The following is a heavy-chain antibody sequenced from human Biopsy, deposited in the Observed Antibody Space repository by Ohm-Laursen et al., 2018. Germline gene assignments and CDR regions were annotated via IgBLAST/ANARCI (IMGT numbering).Heavy chain of an antibody. CDR2: INPSGSTT. CDR1: GYSFTSYY. V-gene: IGHV1-46*01. CDR3: ARNTGWYGDLYYFDY. D-gene: IGHD6-19*01. Sequence: SVKVSCKASGYSFTSYYMHWVRQAPGQGLEWMGMINPSGSTTSYLQIFQGRVTMTRDTSKGTVYMELSSLRSADTAVYFCARNTGWYGDLYYFDYWGQGTLATVSS. J-gene: IGHJ4*02.